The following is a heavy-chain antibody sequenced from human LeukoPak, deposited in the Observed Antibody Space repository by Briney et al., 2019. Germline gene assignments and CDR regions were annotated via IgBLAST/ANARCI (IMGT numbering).Heavy chain of an antibody. J-gene: IGHJ4*02. CDR1: GGSISSSSYY. CDR2: IYYSGST. D-gene: IGHD6-19*01. V-gene: IGHV4-39*07. Sequence: SETLSLTCTVSGGSISSSSYYWGWIRQPPGKGLEWIGSIYYSGSTYYNPSLKSRVTISVDTSKNQFSLKLSSVTAADTAVYYCARDAKPYSSVYIDRRYFDYWGQGTLVTVSS. CDR3: ARDAKPYSSVYIDRRYFDY.